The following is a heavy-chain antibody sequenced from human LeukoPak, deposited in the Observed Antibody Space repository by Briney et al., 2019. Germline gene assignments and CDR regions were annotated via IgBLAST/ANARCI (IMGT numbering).Heavy chain of an antibody. V-gene: IGHV4-61*01. CDR2: TYYSGST. D-gene: IGHD2-8*02. CDR3: AREVLGDYFDY. Sequence: PSETLSLTCTVSGGSVSSDTYYWSWIRQAPGKGLEWIGYTYYSGSTNYSPSLKSRVTISLDTSKSQFSLQLNSVTAADTAVYYCAREVLGDYFDYWGQGTLVTVSS. J-gene: IGHJ4*02. CDR1: GGSVSSDTYY.